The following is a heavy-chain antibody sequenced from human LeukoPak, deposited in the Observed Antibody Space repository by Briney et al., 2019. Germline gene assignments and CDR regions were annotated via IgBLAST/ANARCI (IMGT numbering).Heavy chain of an antibody. J-gene: IGHJ4*02. Sequence: GGSLRLSCAPSGFTFDNFAMTWVRQAPGKGMEWVSEITGSGGSTYYADSVKGRFTISRDNSKNTLYLQMNSLRAEDTAIYYCARELFDFDYWGQGTLVTVSS. D-gene: IGHD3-10*01. CDR2: ITGSGGST. CDR1: GFTFDNFA. V-gene: IGHV3-23*01. CDR3: ARELFDFDY.